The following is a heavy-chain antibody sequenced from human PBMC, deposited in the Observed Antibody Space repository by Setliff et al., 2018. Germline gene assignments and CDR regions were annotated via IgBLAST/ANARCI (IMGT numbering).Heavy chain of an antibody. J-gene: IGHJ6*03. V-gene: IGHV4-39*01. D-gene: IGHD3-22*01. CDR3: ARLEGSSGSGGFYYYYYYMDV. Sequence: ASETLSLTCTVSGGSISSSSYYWGWIRQPPGKGLEWIGSIYYSGSTYYNPSLKSRVTISVDTSKNQFSLKLSSVTAADTAVYYCARLEGSSGSGGFYYYYYYMDVWGKGTTVTVSS. CDR2: IYYSGST. CDR1: GGSISSSSYY.